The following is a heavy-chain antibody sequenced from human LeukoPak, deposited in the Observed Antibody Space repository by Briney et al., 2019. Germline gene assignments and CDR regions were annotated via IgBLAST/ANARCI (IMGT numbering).Heavy chain of an antibody. CDR2: IYHTGST. V-gene: IGHV4-4*02. CDR1: GGSISSTNW. CDR3: ARASGWGGFPWFDP. Sequence: PSGTLSLTCAVSGGSISSTNWWNWVRQPPGKGLEWIGEIYHTGSTNYNPSLKRRVTISIDKSKNQFSLRLSSMTAADTAVYYCARASGWGGFPWFDPWGQGTLVTVSS. D-gene: IGHD3-10*01. J-gene: IGHJ5*02.